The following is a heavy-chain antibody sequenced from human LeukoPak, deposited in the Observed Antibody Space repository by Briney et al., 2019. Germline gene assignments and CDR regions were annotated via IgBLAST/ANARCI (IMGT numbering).Heavy chain of an antibody. CDR3: ARDYADAFDI. CDR1: GFTFSSYG. Sequence: PGRSLRLSCAASGFTFSSYGMHWVRQAPGKGLEWVAVIWYDGSNKYYADSVKGRFTISRDNSKNTLYLQMNSLRAEDTAAYYCARDYADAFDIWGQGTMVTVSS. J-gene: IGHJ3*02. CDR2: IWYDGSNK. D-gene: IGHD4-17*01. V-gene: IGHV3-33*01.